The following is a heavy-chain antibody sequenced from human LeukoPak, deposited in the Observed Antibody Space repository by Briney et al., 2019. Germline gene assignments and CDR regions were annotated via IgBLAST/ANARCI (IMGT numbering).Heavy chain of an antibody. V-gene: IGHV4-59*08. J-gene: IGHJ5*02. Sequence: SETLSLTCTVSGGSISTYYWSWIRQPPGKGLEWIGYIYYSGSTNYNPSLKSRVTISADTSKNQFSLRLSSVTAADTAVYFCARQDCSSSRCYSWFYPWGQGTQVTVSS. CDR3: ARQDCSSSRCYSWFYP. CDR1: GGSISTYY. CDR2: IYYSGST. D-gene: IGHD2-2*02.